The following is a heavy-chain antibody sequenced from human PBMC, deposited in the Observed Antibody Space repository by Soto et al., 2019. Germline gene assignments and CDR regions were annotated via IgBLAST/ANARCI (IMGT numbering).Heavy chain of an antibody. CDR3: AKGGAGITIFGVVYNWFDP. J-gene: IGHJ5*02. D-gene: IGHD3-3*01. Sequence: EVQLLESGGGLVQPGGSLRLSCAASGFTFSSYAMSWVRQAPGKGLEWVSAISGSGGSTYYADSVKGRFTISRDNSKNTLYLQMNSLRAEDTAVYYCAKGGAGITIFGVVYNWFDPWGQGTLVTVSS. CDR1: GFTFSSYA. CDR2: ISGSGGST. V-gene: IGHV3-23*01.